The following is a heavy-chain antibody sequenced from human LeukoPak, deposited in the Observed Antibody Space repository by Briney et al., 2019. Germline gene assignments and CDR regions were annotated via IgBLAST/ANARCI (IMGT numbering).Heavy chain of an antibody. CDR1: GYTFTSYG. Sequence: ASVKVSCKASGYTFTSYGISWVRQAPGQGLEWMGWMNPNSGNTGYAQKFQGRVTMTRNTSISTAYMELSSLRSEDTAVYYCASYCSSTSCPNRAFDYWGQGTLVTVSS. D-gene: IGHD2-2*01. CDR3: ASYCSSTSCPNRAFDY. J-gene: IGHJ4*02. CDR2: MNPNSGNT. V-gene: IGHV1-8*02.